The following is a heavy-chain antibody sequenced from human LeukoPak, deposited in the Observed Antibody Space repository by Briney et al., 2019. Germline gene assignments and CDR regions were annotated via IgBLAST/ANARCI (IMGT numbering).Heavy chain of an antibody. CDR3: AKDRSSATSCSNY. CDR2: ITGSSSNT. D-gene: IGHD2-2*01. J-gene: IGHJ4*02. Sequence: GGSLRLSCAASGFNFSNYAMTWVRQAPGKGLEWVSAITGSSSNTYYADSLKGRFTISRDNSKNMLCLELNSLTVEDTAIYYCAKDRSSATSCSNYWGRGTLVTVSS. V-gene: IGHV3-23*01. CDR1: GFNFSNYA.